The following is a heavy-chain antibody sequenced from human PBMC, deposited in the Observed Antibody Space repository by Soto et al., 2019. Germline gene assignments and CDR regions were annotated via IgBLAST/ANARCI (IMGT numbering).Heavy chain of an antibody. CDR2: FIPMFNRP. CDR1: GGTFSSYA. V-gene: IGHV1-69*01. J-gene: IGHJ6*02. CDR3: ARGQVHLVSNYYYALAV. Sequence: QVQLVQSGAEVKKPGSSVKASCKASGGTFSSYAISWVRQAPGQGLEWMGGFIPMFNRPHSARKFQGRVTITADESTSTAYMDLSSLRSEDTAVYYCARGQVHLVSNYYYALAVWGQGTTVTVSS. D-gene: IGHD2-21*01.